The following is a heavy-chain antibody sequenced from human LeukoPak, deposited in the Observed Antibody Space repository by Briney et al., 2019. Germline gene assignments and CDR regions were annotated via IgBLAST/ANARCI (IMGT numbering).Heavy chain of an antibody. J-gene: IGHJ6*02. CDR1: GASISSYY. Sequence: SETLSLTCTVSGASISSYYWSWIRQPPGKGLEWIGCVYYSGSTNYNPSLKSRVTISLDTSKNQFSLKLSSATAADTAVYYCARNRAMDVWGQGTTVTVSS. CDR3: ARNRAMDV. CDR2: VYYSGST. V-gene: IGHV4-59*01. D-gene: IGHD1-14*01.